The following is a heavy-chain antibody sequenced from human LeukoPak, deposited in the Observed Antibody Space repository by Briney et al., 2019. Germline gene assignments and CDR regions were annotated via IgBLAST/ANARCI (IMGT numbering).Heavy chain of an antibody. Sequence: KPSETLSLTCAVYGGSFSGYYWSWIRQPPGKGLEWIGEINHSGSTNYNPSLKSRVNISVDTSKNQFSLKLSSVTAADTAVYYCARGLGYEFDLWGRGTLVTVSS. CDR3: ARGLGYEFDL. D-gene: IGHD1-1*01. V-gene: IGHV4-34*01. J-gene: IGHJ2*01. CDR1: GGSFSGYY. CDR2: INHSGST.